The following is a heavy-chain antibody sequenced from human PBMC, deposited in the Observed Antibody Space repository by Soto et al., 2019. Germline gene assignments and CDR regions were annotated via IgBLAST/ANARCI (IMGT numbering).Heavy chain of an antibody. D-gene: IGHD5-18*01. CDR3: AGGGLRGYSYGYGGGDYYYGMDV. J-gene: IGHJ6*02. CDR1: GGTFSSYA. Sequence: ASVKVSCKASGGTFSSYAISWVRQAPGRGLEWMGGIIPIFGTANYAQKFQGRVTITADESTSTAYMELSSLRSEDTAVYYCAGGGLRGYSYGYGGGDYYYGMDVWGQGTTVTVSS. V-gene: IGHV1-69*13. CDR2: IIPIFGTA.